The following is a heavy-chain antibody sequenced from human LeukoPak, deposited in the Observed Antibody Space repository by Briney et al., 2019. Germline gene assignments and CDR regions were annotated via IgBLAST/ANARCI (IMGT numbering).Heavy chain of an antibody. D-gene: IGHD3-10*02. CDR1: GYTFTNYG. V-gene: IGHV1-18*01. Sequence: GASVKVSCKASGYTFTNYGINWVRQAPGQGLEWMGWISAYNGNTNYARKLQGRVTMTTDTSTSTAYMELRSLRSDDTAVYYCARDHVRGWFDPWGQGTLVTVSS. CDR2: ISAYNGNT. J-gene: IGHJ5*02. CDR3: ARDHVRGWFDP.